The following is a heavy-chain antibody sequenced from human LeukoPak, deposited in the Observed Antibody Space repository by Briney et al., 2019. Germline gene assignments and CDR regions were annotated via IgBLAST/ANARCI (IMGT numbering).Heavy chain of an antibody. D-gene: IGHD3-10*01. J-gene: IGHJ6*02. CDR1: GFTFSSYD. CDR3: VSRFGPEDFYYYYYGLDV. CDR2: IGTAGDT. V-gene: IGHV3-13*01. Sequence: GGSLRLSCAASGFTFSSYDMHWVRQATGKGLEWVSAIGTAGDTYYPGSVKGRFTISRENAKNSLYLQMNSLRAEDTAVYYCVSRFGPEDFYYYYYGLDVWGQGTTVTVSS.